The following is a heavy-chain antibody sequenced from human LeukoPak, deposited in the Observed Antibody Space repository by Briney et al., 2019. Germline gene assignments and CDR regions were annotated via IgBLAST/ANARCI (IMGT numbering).Heavy chain of an antibody. V-gene: IGHV3-7*01. D-gene: IGHD3-16*01. CDR3: ASHSYGYNH. CDR2: IKQDGSEK. Sequence: GGSLRLSSAASGIIITSYWMSWVRQTPGKGLEWVANIKQDGSEKNYVDSVRGRFTIFRDNARNSLYLQMNSLRAEDTAVYYCASHSYGYNHWGQGTLVIVSS. J-gene: IGHJ5*02. CDR1: GIIITSYW.